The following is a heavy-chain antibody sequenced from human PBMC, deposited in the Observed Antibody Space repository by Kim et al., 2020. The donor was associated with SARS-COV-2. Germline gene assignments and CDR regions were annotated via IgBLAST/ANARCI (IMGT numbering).Heavy chain of an antibody. V-gene: IGHV4-30-4*01. Sequence: SETLSLTCTVSGGSISSGDYYWSWIRQPPGKCLEWIGYIYYSGSTYYNPSLKSRVTISVDTSTNQFSLKLSSVTAADTAVYYCARFRQSVVPAAMYFDYWGKGTLVTVSS. CDR1: GGSISSGDYY. J-gene: IGHJ4*02. CDR3: ARFRQSVVPAAMYFDY. CDR2: IYYSGST. D-gene: IGHD2-2*01.